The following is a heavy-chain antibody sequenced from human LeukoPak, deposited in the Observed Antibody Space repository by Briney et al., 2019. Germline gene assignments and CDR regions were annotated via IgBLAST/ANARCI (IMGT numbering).Heavy chain of an antibody. J-gene: IGHJ4*02. V-gene: IGHV3-23*01. CDR2: ISGSAESA. CDR3: ASRYCSSTSCSPVIDY. CDR1: GFTFSSYS. Sequence: GGSLRLSCAASGFTFSSYSMNWVRQAPGKGLEWVSVISGSAESAYYADSVKGRFTISRDNSKNTLYLQMNSLRAEDTAVYYCASRYCSSTSCSPVIDYWGQGTLVTVSS. D-gene: IGHD2-2*01.